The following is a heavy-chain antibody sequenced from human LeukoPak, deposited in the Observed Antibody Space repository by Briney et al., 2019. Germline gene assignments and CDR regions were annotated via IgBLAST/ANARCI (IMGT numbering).Heavy chain of an antibody. CDR1: GGTFSSYA. CDR3: ARDRSSSWLNWFDP. J-gene: IGHJ5*02. CDR2: IIPTFGTA. Sequence: VASVRVSCKASGGTFSSYAISWVRQAPGQGLEWMGGIIPTFGTANYAQKFQGRVAITADESTSTAYMELSSLRSEDTAVYYCARDRSSSWLNWFDPWGQGTLVTVSS. V-gene: IGHV1-69*01. D-gene: IGHD6-13*01.